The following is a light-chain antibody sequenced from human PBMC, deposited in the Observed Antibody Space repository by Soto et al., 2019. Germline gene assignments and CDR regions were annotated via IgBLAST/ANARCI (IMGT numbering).Light chain of an antibody. CDR2: AAS. CDR1: QSISSY. Sequence: DIPMTQSPSSLSASVGDRVTITCRASQSISSYLNWYQQKPGKAPKLLIYAASSLQSGVPSRLSGSGCGTDSTLTISSLQPEDFETYYCQQRYSTLSWTFGQGTKVEIK. CDR3: QQRYSTLSWT. J-gene: IGKJ1*01. V-gene: IGKV1-39*01.